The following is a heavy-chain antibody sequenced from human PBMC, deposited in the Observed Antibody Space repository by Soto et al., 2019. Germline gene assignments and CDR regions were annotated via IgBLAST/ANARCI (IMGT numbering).Heavy chain of an antibody. CDR2: ISSSSSYI. CDR3: ARDRGSSGSSPADAFDI. V-gene: IGHV3-21*01. D-gene: IGHD1-26*01. J-gene: IGHJ3*02. Sequence: PGWSLRLSCAASGFTFSSYSMNWVRQAPGKGLEWVSSISSSSSYIYYADSVKGRFTISRDNAKNSLYLQMNSLRAEDTAVYYCARDRGSSGSSPADAFDIWGQGTMVTVSS. CDR1: GFTFSSYS.